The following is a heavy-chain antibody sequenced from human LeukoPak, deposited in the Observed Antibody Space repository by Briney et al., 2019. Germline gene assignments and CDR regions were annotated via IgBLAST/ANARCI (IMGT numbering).Heavy chain of an antibody. CDR3: ARGRLHNYVLDY. V-gene: IGHV1-46*04. CDR1: GYTFSSYY. J-gene: IGHJ4*02. CDR2: ISPNGDST. Sequence: ASVQVSCKTPGYTFSSYYMHWVRQAPGQGLEWMGIISPNGDSTSYAQKSQGRVTMTRDASTSTVYMELSSLRSEDAAVYYCARGRLHNYVLDYWGQGTLVTVSS. D-gene: IGHD5-12*01.